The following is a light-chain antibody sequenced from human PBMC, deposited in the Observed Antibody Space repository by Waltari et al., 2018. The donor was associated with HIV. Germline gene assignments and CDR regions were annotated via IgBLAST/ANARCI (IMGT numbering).Light chain of an antibody. CDR1: DSNIGSNT. J-gene: IGLJ1*01. Sequence: QSVLTQPPSASGTPGQRVVISCSGSDSNIGSNTIQWFQQLPGSAPKVLVYSDDHRPSGVPDRFSGSKSGTSASLAISGVQSEDEADYYCAAWDDSLNAYVFGSGTKVTVL. CDR2: SDD. V-gene: IGLV1-44*01. CDR3: AAWDDSLNAYV.